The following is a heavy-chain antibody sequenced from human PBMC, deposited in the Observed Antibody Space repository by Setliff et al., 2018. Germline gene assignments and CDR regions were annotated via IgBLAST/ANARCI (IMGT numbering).Heavy chain of an antibody. D-gene: IGHD4-4*01. CDR2: ISSSSYT. CDR3: ARGIYSFDY. Sequence: GGSLRLSCAASGFTFSGYSMNWVRQAPGKGLEWVSYISSSSYTNYADSVKGRFTISRDNAKNSLYLQMNSLRAEDTAVYYCARGIYSFDYWGQGTLVTVSS. J-gene: IGHJ4*02. CDR1: GFTFSGYS. V-gene: IGHV3-21*05.